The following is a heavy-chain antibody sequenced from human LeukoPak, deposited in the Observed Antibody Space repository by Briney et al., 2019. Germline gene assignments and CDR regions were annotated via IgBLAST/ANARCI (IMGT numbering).Heavy chain of an antibody. CDR3: AREGGYSSSSY. CDR2: INPNSGGT. V-gene: IGHV1-2*02. D-gene: IGHD6-13*01. J-gene: IGHJ4*02. CDR1: GYTFTSYA. Sequence: ASVKVSCKASGYTFTSYAMNWVRQAPGQGLEWMGWINPNSGGTNYAQKFQGRVTMTRDTSISTAYMELSRLRSDDTAVYYCAREGGYSSSSYWGQGTLVTVSS.